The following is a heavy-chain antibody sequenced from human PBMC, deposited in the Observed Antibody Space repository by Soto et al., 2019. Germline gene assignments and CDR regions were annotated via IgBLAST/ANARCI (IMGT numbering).Heavy chain of an antibody. CDR1: GFTFSNYG. J-gene: IGHJ4*02. V-gene: IGHV3-23*01. D-gene: IGHD5-12*01. CDR3: ASGYPPIDS. CDR2: ISGNGGRT. Sequence: GGSLRLSCAASGFTFSNYGMSWVRQAPGKGLEWVSGISGNGGRTYYADSVKGRFTISRDNSKNTLYLQMNSLRAEDTAVYFCASGYPPIDSWSQGTLVTVS.